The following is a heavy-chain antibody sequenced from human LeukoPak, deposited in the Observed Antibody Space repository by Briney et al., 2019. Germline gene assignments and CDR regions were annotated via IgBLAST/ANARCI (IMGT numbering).Heavy chain of an antibody. J-gene: IGHJ4*02. CDR2: IYYSGST. D-gene: IGHD3-3*01. V-gene: IGHV4-59*01. CDR3: ARVRRSRDFDY. CDR1: GGSFSGYY. Sequence: KSSETLSLTCAVYGGSFSGYYWTWIRQPPGKGLEWIGYIYYSGSTNYNPSLKSRVTISVDTSKNQFSLKLSSVTAADTAVYYCARVRRSRDFDYWGQGTLVTVSS.